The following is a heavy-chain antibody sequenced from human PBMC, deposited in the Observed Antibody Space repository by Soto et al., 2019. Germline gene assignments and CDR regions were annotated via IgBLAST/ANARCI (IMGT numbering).Heavy chain of an antibody. CDR3: ARVNSSGGLLIDY. CDR2: IYYSGST. CDR1: GGSISSYY. J-gene: IGHJ4*02. Sequence: PSETLSLTCTVSGGSISSYYWSWIRQPPGKGLEWIGYIYYSGSTNYNPSLKSRVTISVDTSKNQFSLKLSSVTAADTAVYYCARVNSSGGLLIDYWGQGTLVTVSS. D-gene: IGHD3-22*01. V-gene: IGHV4-59*01.